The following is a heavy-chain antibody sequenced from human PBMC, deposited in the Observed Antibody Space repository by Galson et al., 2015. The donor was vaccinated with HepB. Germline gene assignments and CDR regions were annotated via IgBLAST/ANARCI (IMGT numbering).Heavy chain of an antibody. CDR3: ARRDGMWRGPIDY. J-gene: IGHJ4*02. CDR1: GYTFTSYD. V-gene: IGHV1-8*01. D-gene: IGHD2-21*01. Sequence: SVKVSCKASGYTFTSYDINWVRQATGQGLEWMGWMNPNSGNTGYAQKFQGRVTMTRNTSISTAYMELSSLRSEDTAVYYCARRDGMWRGPIDYWGQGTLVTVSS. CDR2: MNPNSGNT.